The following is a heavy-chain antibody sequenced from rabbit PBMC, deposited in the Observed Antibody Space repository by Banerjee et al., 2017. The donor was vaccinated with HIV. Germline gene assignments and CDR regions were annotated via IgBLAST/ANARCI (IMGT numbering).Heavy chain of an antibody. CDR3: ARAVDYAGYGYDL. D-gene: IGHD6-1*01. J-gene: IGHJ4*01. Sequence: QEQVVESGGGLVTLGGSLKLSCKASGIDFSSYGISWVRQAPGKGLEWIAYIYGGSSGSTYYASWVKGRVTISKTSSTTVTLQMTGLTAADTATYFCARAVDYAGYGYDLWGPGTLVTVS. V-gene: IGHV1S45*01. CDR2: IYGGSSGST. CDR1: GIDFSSYG.